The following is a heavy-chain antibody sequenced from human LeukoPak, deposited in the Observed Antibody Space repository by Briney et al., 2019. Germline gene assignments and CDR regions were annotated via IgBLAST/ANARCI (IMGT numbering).Heavy chain of an antibody. CDR3: ARDGYSYGYSGTRRFGP. Sequence: SETLSLTCTVSGGSISSSSYYWGWIRQPPGKGLEWIGSIYYSGSTYYNPSLKSRVTISVDTSKNQFSLKLSSVTAADTAVYYCARDGYSYGYSGTRRFGPWGQGTLVTVSS. CDR1: GGSISSSSYY. CDR2: IYYSGST. D-gene: IGHD5-18*01. J-gene: IGHJ5*02. V-gene: IGHV4-39*02.